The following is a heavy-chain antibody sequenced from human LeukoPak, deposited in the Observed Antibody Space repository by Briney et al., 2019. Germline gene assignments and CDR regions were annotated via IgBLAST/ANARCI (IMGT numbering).Heavy chain of an antibody. V-gene: IGHV4-59*12. CDR2: IYYSGST. CDR1: GGSISSYY. CDR3: ARARFGYCHDY. D-gene: IGHD2-15*01. Sequence: SETLSLTCTVSGGSISSYYWSWIRRPPGKGLEWIGYIYYSGSTNYNPSLKSRVTISVDTSKNQFSLKLSSVTAADTAVYYCARARFGYCHDYWGQGTLVTVSS. J-gene: IGHJ4*02.